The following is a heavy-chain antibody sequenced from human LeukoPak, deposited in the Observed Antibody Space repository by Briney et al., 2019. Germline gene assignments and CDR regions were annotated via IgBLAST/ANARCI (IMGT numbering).Heavy chain of an antibody. D-gene: IGHD3-9*01. Sequence: SETLSLTCTVSGGSISSSDSYWGWIRQPPGKGLEWIGNIYYSGSATYNPSLKSRVTNSVDTSKNQVSLKLTSVTAADTAVYYCARVHYDLLTFDSWGPGTLVTVSS. V-gene: IGHV4-39*07. CDR2: IYYSGSA. J-gene: IGHJ4*02. CDR3: ARVHYDLLTFDS. CDR1: GGSISSSDSY.